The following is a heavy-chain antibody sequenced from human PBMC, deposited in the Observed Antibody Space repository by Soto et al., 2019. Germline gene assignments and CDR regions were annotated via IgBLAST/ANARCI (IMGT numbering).Heavy chain of an antibody. Sequence: QVQLVESGGGVVQPGRSLRLSCAASGFTFSSYGMHWVRQAPGKGLEWVSVIWYDGSNKYYADSVKGRFTISRDNSKNTLYLQMNSLRAEDTAMYYCASEMRGYYDFLSDHPFDYWGQGTLVTVSS. CDR3: ASEMRGYYDFLSDHPFDY. J-gene: IGHJ4*02. CDR2: IWYDGSNK. D-gene: IGHD3-3*01. CDR1: GFTFSSYG. V-gene: IGHV3-33*01.